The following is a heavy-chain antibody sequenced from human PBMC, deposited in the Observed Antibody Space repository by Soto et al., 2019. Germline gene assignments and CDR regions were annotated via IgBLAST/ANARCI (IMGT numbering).Heavy chain of an antibody. CDR1: GGSISSYH. V-gene: IGHV4-59*12. CDR2: MYYSGST. J-gene: IGHJ6*02. D-gene: IGHD3-10*01. CDR3: ASTYYYGSGRIGMDV. Sequence: SETLSLTCTVAGGSISSYHWSWIRQSPEKGLEWIGHMYYSGSTNYNPSLKSRVTMSVDTSKNQFSLKLSSVTAADTAVYYCASTYYYGSGRIGMDVWGQGTTVT.